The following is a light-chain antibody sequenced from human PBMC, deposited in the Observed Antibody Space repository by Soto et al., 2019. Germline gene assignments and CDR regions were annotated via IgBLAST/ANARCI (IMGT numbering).Light chain of an antibody. J-gene: IGLJ1*01. Sequence: SVLTQPPSASGTPGQRVTISCSGSSSKIGSNYVYWYQQLPGTAPKLLIYSNNQRPSGVPDRFSGSKSGTSASLAISGLRSEDEADYYCAAWDDSLSGYVFGTGTKVTVL. CDR1: SSKIGSNY. V-gene: IGLV1-47*02. CDR3: AAWDDSLSGYV. CDR2: SNN.